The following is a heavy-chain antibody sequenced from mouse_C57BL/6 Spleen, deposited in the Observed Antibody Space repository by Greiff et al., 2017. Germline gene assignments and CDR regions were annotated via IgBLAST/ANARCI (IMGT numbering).Heavy chain of an antibody. Sequence: QVQLQQPGAELVRPGSSVKLSCKASGYTFTSYWMHWVKQRPIQGLEWIGNIDPSDSETHYNQKFKDKATLTVDKSSSTAYMQLSSLISEDSAVYYCAGSPDGYYVDYYAMDYWGQGTSVTVSA. CDR3: AGSPDGYYVDYYAMDY. CDR1: GYTFTSYW. CDR2: IDPSDSET. D-gene: IGHD2-3*01. J-gene: IGHJ4*01. V-gene: IGHV1-52*01.